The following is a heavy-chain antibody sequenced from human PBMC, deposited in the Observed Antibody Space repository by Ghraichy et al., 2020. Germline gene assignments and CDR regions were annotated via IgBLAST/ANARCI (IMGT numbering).Heavy chain of an antibody. CDR2: ISWNSGSI. D-gene: IGHD6-19*01. CDR3: AKDQTPGIAVAGTSRMFTY. V-gene: IGHV3-9*01. CDR1: GFTFDDYA. Sequence: SLNISCAASGFTFDDYAMHWVRQAPGKGLEWVSGISWNSGSIGYADSVKGRFTISRDNAKNSLYLQMNSLRAEDTALYYCAKDQTPGIAVAGTSRMFTYWGQGTLVTVSS. J-gene: IGHJ4*02.